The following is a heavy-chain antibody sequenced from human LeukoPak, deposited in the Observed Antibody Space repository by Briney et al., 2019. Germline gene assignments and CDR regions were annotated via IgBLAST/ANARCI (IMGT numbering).Heavy chain of an antibody. D-gene: IGHD3-22*01. J-gene: IGHJ4*02. CDR3: ARGGSAYHEYYFDS. CDR1: GGSVNTYY. CDR2: IYISGIT. V-gene: IGHV4-4*07. Sequence: PETRSLTCTVSGGSVNTYYWSWIWQPARKGLEWIGRIYISGITNYNPSLTSQVTMSVDTSKNQFSLNLSSVSAADTAVYYCARGGSAYHEYYFDSWGQEARDTVSS.